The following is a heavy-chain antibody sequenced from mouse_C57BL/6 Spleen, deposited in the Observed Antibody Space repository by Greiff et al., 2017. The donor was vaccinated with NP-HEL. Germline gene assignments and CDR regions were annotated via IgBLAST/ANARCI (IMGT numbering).Heavy chain of an antibody. J-gene: IGHJ4*01. CDR2: IDPSDSYT. CDR3: ARSGPVAGAMDY. D-gene: IGHD1-1*01. Sequence: QVQLQQPGAELVMPGASVKLSCKASGYTFTSYWMHWVKQRPGQGLEWIGEIDPSDSYTNYNQKFKGKSTLTVDKSSSTAYMQLSSLTSEDSAVYYCARSGPVAGAMDYWGQGTSGTVSS. V-gene: IGHV1-69*01. CDR1: GYTFTSYW.